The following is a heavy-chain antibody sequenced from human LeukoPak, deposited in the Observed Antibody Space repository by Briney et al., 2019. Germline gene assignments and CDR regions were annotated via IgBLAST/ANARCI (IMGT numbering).Heavy chain of an antibody. V-gene: IGHV1-8*01. CDR3: ARDQGPYSSSWYHY. D-gene: IGHD6-13*01. J-gene: IGHJ4*02. Sequence: GASVKVSCKASGYTFTSYDINWVRQATGQGLEWMGWMNPNSGNTGYAQKFQGRVTMTRNTSISTAYMELSSLRSEDTAVYYCARDQGPYSSSWYHYWGQGTLVTVSS. CDR1: GYTFTSYD. CDR2: MNPNSGNT.